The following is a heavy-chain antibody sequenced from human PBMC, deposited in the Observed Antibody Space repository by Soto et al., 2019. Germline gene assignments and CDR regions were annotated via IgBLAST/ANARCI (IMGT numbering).Heavy chain of an antibody. D-gene: IGHD3-10*01. CDR1: GYTFTGYY. V-gene: IGHV1-2*04. Sequence: GASVKVSCKASGYTFTGYYMHWVRQAPGQGLEWMGWINPNSGGTNYAQKFQGWVTMTRDTSISTAYMELSRLRSDDTAVYYCARSLGYGPRTYYFDYWGQGTLVTVSS. CDR2: INPNSGGT. J-gene: IGHJ4*02. CDR3: ARSLGYGPRTYYFDY.